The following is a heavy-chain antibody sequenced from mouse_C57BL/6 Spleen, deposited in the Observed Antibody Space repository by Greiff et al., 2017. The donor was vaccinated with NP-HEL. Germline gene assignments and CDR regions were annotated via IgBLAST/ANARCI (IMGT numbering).Heavy chain of an antibody. Sequence: QVQLQQPGAELVKPGASVKMSCKASGYTYTSYWITWVKQRPGQGLEWIGDIYPGSGSTNYNEKFKSKATLTVDTSSITAYMQLSSLTSEDSAVYYCARDHIYYGKGDYYDMDYWGQGTSVTVSS. V-gene: IGHV1-55*01. CDR1: GYTYTSYW. J-gene: IGHJ4*01. CDR3: ARDHIYYGKGDYYDMDY. D-gene: IGHD2-1*01. CDR2: IYPGSGST.